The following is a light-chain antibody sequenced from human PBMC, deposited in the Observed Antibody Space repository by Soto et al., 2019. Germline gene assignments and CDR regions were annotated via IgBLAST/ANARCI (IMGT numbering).Light chain of an antibody. Sequence: DIVFTQSPATLSVSPGERATLSCRASQSVSSNLAWYQQKPGQAPRLLIYGASTRATGIPARFSGSGSGTEFTLTISSLQSEDFAVYYCQQYNNWPQTFGQGTKVDI. CDR1: QSVSSN. J-gene: IGKJ1*01. CDR2: GAS. V-gene: IGKV3-15*01. CDR3: QQYNNWPQT.